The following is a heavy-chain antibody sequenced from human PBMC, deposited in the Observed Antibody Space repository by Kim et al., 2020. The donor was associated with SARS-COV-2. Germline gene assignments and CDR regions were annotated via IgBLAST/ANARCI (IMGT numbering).Heavy chain of an antibody. CDR1: GYTLTELS. CDR3: ATATKAIGYCSSTSCSNAFDI. V-gene: IGHV1-24*01. D-gene: IGHD2-2*03. Sequence: ASVKVSCKVSGYTLTELSMHWVRQAPGKGLEWMGGFDPEDGETIYAQKFQGRVTMTEDTSTDTAYMELSSLRSEDTAVYYCATATKAIGYCSSTSCSNAFDIWGQGTMVTVSS. CDR2: FDPEDGET. J-gene: IGHJ3*02.